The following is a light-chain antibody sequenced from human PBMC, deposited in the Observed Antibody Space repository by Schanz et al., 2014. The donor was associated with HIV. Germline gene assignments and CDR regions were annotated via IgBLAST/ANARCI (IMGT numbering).Light chain of an antibody. V-gene: IGLV1-44*01. CDR2: ADI. CDR3: AAWDDSLSGPV. CDR1: SSSIKTNT. J-gene: IGLJ2*01. Sequence: QSVLTQPPSASGTPGQRVTISCSGSSSSIKTNTVNWYQQLPGTAPRLLIQADIQRPSGVPDRFSGSSSGTSASLAISGLQSEDEADYYCAAWDDSLSGPVFGGGTKLTVL.